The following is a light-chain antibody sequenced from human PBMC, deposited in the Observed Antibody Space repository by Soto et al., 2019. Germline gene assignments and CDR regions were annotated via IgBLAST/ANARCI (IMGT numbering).Light chain of an antibody. J-gene: IGKJ1*01. Sequence: EIVLTQSPGTLSLSPGERSPLSCRASQSVSSSYLAWYQQKPGQAPRLLIYGASSRATGIPDRFSGSGSETDFTLTISRLEPEDFAVYYCQQYGSSRTVGQGTKVDIK. CDR1: QSVSSSY. CDR2: GAS. CDR3: QQYGSSRT. V-gene: IGKV3-20*01.